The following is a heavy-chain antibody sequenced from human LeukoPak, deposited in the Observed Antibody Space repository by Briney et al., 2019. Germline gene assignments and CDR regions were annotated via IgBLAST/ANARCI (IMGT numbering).Heavy chain of an antibody. CDR2: MNPNSGNT. CDR1: GYTFTSYD. V-gene: IGHV1-8*03. CDR3: ARDERDGYNYYPSY. D-gene: IGHD5-24*01. Sequence: ASVKVSCKASGYTFTSYDINWVRQATGQGLEWMGWMNPNSGNTGYAQKFQGRVTITRNTSISTAYMELSSLRSEDTAVYYCARDERDGYNYYPSYWGQGTLVTVSS. J-gene: IGHJ4*02.